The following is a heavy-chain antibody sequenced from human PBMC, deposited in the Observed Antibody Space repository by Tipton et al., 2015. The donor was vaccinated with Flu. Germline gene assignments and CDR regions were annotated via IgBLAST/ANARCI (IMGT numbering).Heavy chain of an antibody. V-gene: IGHV3-72*01. CDR3: ARGTYCSSTSCYTAEYFQH. D-gene: IGHD2-2*02. J-gene: IGHJ1*01. Sequence: VQLVQSGGGLVQPGGSLRLSCAASGFTFSDHYMDWVRQAPGKGLEWVGRSRNKVNSYTTEYAASVKGRFTISRDDSKNSLYLQMNSLKTDDTAVYYCARGTYCSSTSCYTAEYFQHWGQGTLVTVSS. CDR1: GFTFSDHY. CDR2: SRNKVNSYTT.